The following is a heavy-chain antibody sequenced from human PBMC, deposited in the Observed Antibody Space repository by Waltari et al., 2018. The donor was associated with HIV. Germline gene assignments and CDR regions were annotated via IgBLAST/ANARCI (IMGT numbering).Heavy chain of an antibody. D-gene: IGHD2-21*02. CDR3: ARGPRPSTVTAPGWYFDL. J-gene: IGHJ2*01. CDR2: RNDGGKS. V-gene: IGHV4-34*02. CDR1: GGSFTGSF. Sequence: QVDLQQWGPGLFKPSETLSRTCAAYGGSFTGSFWSWIRETPGEGLQWIGERNDGGKSNYNPTLKSRAVMTIDPSKKQFSLKLKSVTAADTGVYYCARGPRPSTVTAPGWYFDLWGRGTLVTVSS.